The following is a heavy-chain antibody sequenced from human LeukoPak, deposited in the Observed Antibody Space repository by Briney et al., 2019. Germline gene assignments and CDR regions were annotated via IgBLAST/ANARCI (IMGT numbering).Heavy chain of an antibody. CDR3: ASSGLSYGHYFDY. CDR1: DGSISGYY. CDR2: IYYSGST. D-gene: IGHD5-18*01. V-gene: IGHV4-59*08. Sequence: SETLSLTCTVSDGSISGYYWSWIRQPPGKGLERIGYIYYSGSTSYNPSLKSRVTISVDTSKDQFSLKLNSVTAADTAVYYCASSGLSYGHYFDYWGQGTLVTVSS. J-gene: IGHJ4*02.